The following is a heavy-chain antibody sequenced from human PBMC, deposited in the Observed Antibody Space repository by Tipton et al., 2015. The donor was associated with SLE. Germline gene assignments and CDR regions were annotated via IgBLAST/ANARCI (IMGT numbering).Heavy chain of an antibody. J-gene: IGHJ4*02. CDR2: IYYSGST. V-gene: IGHV4-59*08. D-gene: IGHD1-26*01. Sequence: LRLSCTVSAGSISSYYWSWIRQPPGKGLEWIGDIYYSGSTNYNPSLKSRVTISMDTSNNRFSLTMTSLTVADTAVYYCARSWSGRREFDYWGPGTLVTVSS. CDR3: ARSWSGRREFDY. CDR1: AGSISSYY.